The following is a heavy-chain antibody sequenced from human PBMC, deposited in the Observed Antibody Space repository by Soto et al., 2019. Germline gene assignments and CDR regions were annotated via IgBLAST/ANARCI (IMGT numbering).Heavy chain of an antibody. Sequence: EVQLVESGGGLVQPGRSLRLSCAASGFTFDDYAMHWVRQAPGKGLEWVSGISWNSGSIGYADSVKGRFTISRDTAKNSLYLQMNSLRAEDTALYYCAKVKKDAYCSGGSCTAFDIWGQGTMVTVSS. J-gene: IGHJ3*02. V-gene: IGHV3-9*01. CDR3: AKVKKDAYCSGGSCTAFDI. D-gene: IGHD2-15*01. CDR1: GFTFDDYA. CDR2: ISWNSGSI.